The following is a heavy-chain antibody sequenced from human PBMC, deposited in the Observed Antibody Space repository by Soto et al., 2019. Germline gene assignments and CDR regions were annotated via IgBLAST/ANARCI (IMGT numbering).Heavy chain of an antibody. CDR1: GYTFTSYG. Sequence: QVQLVQSGAEVKKPGASVKVSCKASGYTFTSYGISWVRQAPGQGLEWMGWISAYNGNTKYAQKLQGRVTMTTDTSTSTADMELRSLISYDMAVDYCAREPNYFDYWGQGTLVTASS. V-gene: IGHV1-18*03. CDR3: AREPNYFDY. J-gene: IGHJ4*02. CDR2: ISAYNGNT.